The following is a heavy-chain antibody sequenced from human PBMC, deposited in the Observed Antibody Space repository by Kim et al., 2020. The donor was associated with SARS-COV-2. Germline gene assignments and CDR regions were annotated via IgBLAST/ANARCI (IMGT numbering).Heavy chain of an antibody. CDR2: IYYSGTT. CDR1: GGSISSGTYY. V-gene: IGHV4-39*01. J-gene: IGHJ4*02. Sequence: SETLSLTCAVSGGSISSGTYYWGWIRQPPGQGLEWVVSIYYSGTTYYNPSLKSRVTISVDTSKNQLSLNLTSVTAADRALYYCARHTNNIGGDWCPGTLVTLSS. CDR3: ARHTNNIGGD. D-gene: IGHD2-15*01.